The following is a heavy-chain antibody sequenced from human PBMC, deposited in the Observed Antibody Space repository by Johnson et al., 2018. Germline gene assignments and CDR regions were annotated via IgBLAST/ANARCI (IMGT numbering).Heavy chain of an antibody. Sequence: VQLVQSGGGVVRPGGSLRLSCAASGFTFDDYGMSWVRPAPGKGLEWVSAIGTAGDTYYPGSVKGRFTISRENAKNSLYLQMNSLRAGDTAVYYCARGDFVDAFDICGQGTMVTVSS. J-gene: IGHJ3*02. CDR1: GFTFDDYG. D-gene: IGHD2-21*02. V-gene: IGHV3-13*01. CDR2: IGTAGDT. CDR3: ARGDFVDAFDI.